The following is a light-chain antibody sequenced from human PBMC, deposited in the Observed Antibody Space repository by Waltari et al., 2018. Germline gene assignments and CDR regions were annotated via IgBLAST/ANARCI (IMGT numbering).Light chain of an antibody. J-gene: IGKJ1*01. CDR2: AAS. CDR1: QSISRF. V-gene: IGKV3-20*01. CDR3: QNHERLPAV. Sequence: EIVLTQSPGTLSLSPGERATLSCRASQSISRFIAWYQQKPGQAPRLLIYAASNRATGIPDRFSGSGSGTDFSLTISRLEPEDFAVYFCQNHERLPAVFGQGTKVEIK.